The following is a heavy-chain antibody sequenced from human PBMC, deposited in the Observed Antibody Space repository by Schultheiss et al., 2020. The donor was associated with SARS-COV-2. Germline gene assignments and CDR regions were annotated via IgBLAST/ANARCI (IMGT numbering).Heavy chain of an antibody. D-gene: IGHD5-18*01. CDR1: GYSISSGYY. Sequence: SETLSLTCAVSGYSISSGYYWGWIRQPPGKGLEWIGYIYYSGSTNYNPSLKSRVTISVDKSKNQFSLKLSSVTAADTAVYYCARDYLPSGYSYGLKWFDPWGQGTLVTVSS. CDR2: IYYSGST. V-gene: IGHV4-38-2*02. CDR3: ARDYLPSGYSYGLKWFDP. J-gene: IGHJ5*02.